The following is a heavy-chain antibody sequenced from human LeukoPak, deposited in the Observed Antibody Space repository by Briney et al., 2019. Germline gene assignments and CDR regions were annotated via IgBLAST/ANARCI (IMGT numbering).Heavy chain of an antibody. CDR1: GYSFTTYW. CDR2: IYPGDSDT. V-gene: IGHV5-51*01. J-gene: IGHJ4*02. D-gene: IGHD6-19*01. CDR3: ARRRAVAGTSDY. Sequence: GESLKISCKGSGYSFTTYWIGWVRQMPGKGLEWMGIIYPGDSDTRYSPSFQGQVTISADRSINTAYLQWSSLKASDTAMYYCARRRAVAGTSDYWGQGTLVTVSS.